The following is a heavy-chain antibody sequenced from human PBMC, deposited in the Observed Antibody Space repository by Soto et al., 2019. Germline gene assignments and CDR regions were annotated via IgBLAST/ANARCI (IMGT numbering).Heavy chain of an antibody. CDR1: GGSFSGYS. CDR2: FNHSGST. CDR3: ARVDWDYGDYDPYGMDV. J-gene: IGHJ6*02. Sequence: SETLSLTRAVYGGSFSGYSWSWIRQPPGKGLEWIGEFNHSGSTIYNPSLKSRVTISVETSKNQFSLKLSSVTAADTAVYYCARVDWDYGDYDPYGMDVGGQGTTVTVSS. V-gene: IGHV4-34*01. D-gene: IGHD4-17*01.